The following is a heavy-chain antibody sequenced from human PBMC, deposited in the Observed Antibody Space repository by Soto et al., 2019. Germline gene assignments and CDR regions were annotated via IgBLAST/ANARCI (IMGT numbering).Heavy chain of an antibody. CDR3: AKEIFAAAYAATSAFDL. Sequence: GGSLRLSCAASGFTFSSHAMGWLRQAPGTGPEWVAFVDGSGGDTSYAESVKGRFIISRDNSDNSLFLHMNSLRAEDAGRYFCAKEIFAAAYAATSAFDLWGQGTLVTVSS. J-gene: IGHJ4*02. CDR1: GFTFSSHA. D-gene: IGHD2-8*01. CDR2: VDGSGGDT. V-gene: IGHV3-23*01.